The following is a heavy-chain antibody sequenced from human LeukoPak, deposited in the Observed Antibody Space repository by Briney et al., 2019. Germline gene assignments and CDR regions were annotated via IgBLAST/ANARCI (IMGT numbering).Heavy chain of an antibody. CDR2: IYYSGST. CDR1: GGSISSYY. Sequence: SETLSLTCTVSGGSISSYYWSWIRQPPGKGLEWIGSIYYSGSTHYNASLKSRGTISVDTSKNQFSLKLNSVTAADTAVYFCARQVVAVAGTGYFDYWGQGTLVTVSS. D-gene: IGHD6-19*01. CDR3: ARQVVAVAGTGYFDY. J-gene: IGHJ4*02. V-gene: IGHV4-39*01.